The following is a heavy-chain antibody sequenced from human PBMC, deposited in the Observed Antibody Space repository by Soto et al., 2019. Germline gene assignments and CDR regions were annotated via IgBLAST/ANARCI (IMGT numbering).Heavy chain of an antibody. CDR3: ARGMGELPSGARYTQWADYSPHYYYYMDG. V-gene: IGHV1-3*01. CDR1: GYTFTSYA. Sequence: ASVKVSCKASGYTFTSYAMHWVRQAPGQRLEWMGWINAGNGNTKYSQKFQGRVTITRDTSASTAYMELSSLRSEDTAVYYCARGMGELPSGARYTQWADYSPHYYYYMDGWGKGTTVTVSS. CDR2: INAGNGNT. D-gene: IGHD1-26*01. J-gene: IGHJ6*03.